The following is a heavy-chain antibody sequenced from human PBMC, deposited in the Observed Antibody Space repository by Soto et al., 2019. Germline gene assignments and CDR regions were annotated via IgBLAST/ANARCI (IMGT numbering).Heavy chain of an antibody. V-gene: IGHV4-4*02. CDR2: VHHSGTT. D-gene: IGHD4-17*01. J-gene: IGHJ4*02. CDR3: GRNGHYLADY. CDR1: GGSISNGYW. Sequence: SETLSLTCAVSGGSISNGYWWTWVRQTPGKGLEWIGEVHHSGTTNYNPSLKSRVTISVDKSKNQFSLNLSSLTAADTAIYYCGRNGHYLADYWGQGSLVTGSS.